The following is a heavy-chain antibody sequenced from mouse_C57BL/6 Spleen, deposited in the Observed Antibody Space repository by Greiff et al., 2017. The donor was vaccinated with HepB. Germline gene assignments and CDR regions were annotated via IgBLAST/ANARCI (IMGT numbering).Heavy chain of an antibody. J-gene: IGHJ2*01. CDR3: AHGSSYDY. D-gene: IGHD1-1*01. CDR1: GYTFTSYW. V-gene: IGHV1-59*01. Sequence: VQLQQPGAELVRPGTSVKLSCKASGYTFTSYWMHWVKQRPGQGLEWIGVIDPSDSYTNYNQKFKGKATLTVDTSSSTAYMQLSSLTSEDSAVYYCAHGSSYDYWGQGTTLTVSS. CDR2: IDPSDSYT.